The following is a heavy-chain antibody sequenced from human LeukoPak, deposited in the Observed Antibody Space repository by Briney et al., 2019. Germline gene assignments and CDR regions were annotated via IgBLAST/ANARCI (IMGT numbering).Heavy chain of an antibody. CDR1: GGSISSYY. V-gene: IGHV4-59*12. D-gene: IGHD3-22*01. CDR3: ARGAYDSSGYYYGY. CDR2: IYYSGST. J-gene: IGHJ4*02. Sequence: SETLSLTCTVSGGSISSYYWSWIRQPPGKGLEWIGYIYYSGSTNYNPSLKSRVTISVDTSKNQFSLKLSSVTAADTAVYYCARGAYDSSGYYYGYWGQGTLVTASS.